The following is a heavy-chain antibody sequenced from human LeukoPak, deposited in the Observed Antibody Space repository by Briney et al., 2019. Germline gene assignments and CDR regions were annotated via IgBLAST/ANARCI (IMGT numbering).Heavy chain of an antibody. D-gene: IGHD5-24*01. CDR2: IYYSGGT. J-gene: IGHJ4*02. CDR1: GGSISSYY. CDR3: ARSKMATITFDY. V-gene: IGHV4-59*01. Sequence: SETLSLTCTVSGGSISSYYWSWIRQPPGKGLEWIGYIYYSGGTNYNPSLKSRVTISVDTSKNQFSLKLNSVTAADTAVYYCARSKMATITFDYWGQGTLVTVSS.